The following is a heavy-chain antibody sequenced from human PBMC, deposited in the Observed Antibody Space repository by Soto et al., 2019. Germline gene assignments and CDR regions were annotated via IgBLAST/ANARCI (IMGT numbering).Heavy chain of an antibody. V-gene: IGHV1-8*01. CDR2: MNPNSGNT. J-gene: IGHJ4*02. Sequence: GASVKVSCKASGYTFTSYDINWVQQATGQGLEWMGWMNPNSGNTGYAQKFQGRVTMTRNTSISTAYMELSSLRSEDTAVYYCARAFSRITIFGVVIQNYGQFAYCGQGTLVTGSS. CDR3: ARAFSRITIFGVVIQNYGQFAY. D-gene: IGHD3-3*01. CDR1: GYTFTSYD.